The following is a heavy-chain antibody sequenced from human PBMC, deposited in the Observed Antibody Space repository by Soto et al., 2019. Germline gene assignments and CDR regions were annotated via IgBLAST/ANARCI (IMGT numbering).Heavy chain of an antibody. V-gene: IGHV4-34*01. Sequence: SETLSLTCAVYGGSFSGYYWSWIRQPPGKGLEWIGEINHSGSTNYNPSLKSRVTISVDTSKNQFSLKLSSVTAADTAVYYCARVITGPTDFDYWGQGTLVTVSS. CDR1: GGSFSGYY. CDR3: ARVITGPTDFDY. D-gene: IGHD1-20*01. J-gene: IGHJ4*02. CDR2: INHSGST.